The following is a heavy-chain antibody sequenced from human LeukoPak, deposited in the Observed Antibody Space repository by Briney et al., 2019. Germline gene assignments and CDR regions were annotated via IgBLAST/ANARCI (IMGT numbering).Heavy chain of an antibody. D-gene: IGHD4-11*01. CDR3: AKDEAVTTRYYYYNGMDV. V-gene: IGHV3-30*18. CDR1: GFTFSTYG. Sequence: PGGSLRLSCVASGFTFSTYGMHWVRQAPGRGPEWVALISYDESNKLYADSVKGRFTISRDNSKNTLYLQMNSLRAEDTAVYYCAKDEAVTTRYYYYNGMDVWGQGTTVTVSS. J-gene: IGHJ6*02. CDR2: ISYDESNK.